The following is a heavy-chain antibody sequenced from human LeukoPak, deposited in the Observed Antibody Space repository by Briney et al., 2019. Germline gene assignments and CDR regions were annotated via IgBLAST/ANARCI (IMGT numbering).Heavy chain of an antibody. CDR1: GFTFRSYA. J-gene: IGHJ6*02. Sequence: QPGRSLRLSCAGSGFTFRSYAMHWVRQAPGKGLEWVAVISYDGSNKEYADSVKGRFTISRDNSKNTLYLQMSSLRAEDTAVYYCARDKRSYHYYYAMDVWGQGTTVTVSS. V-gene: IGHV3-30-3*01. CDR2: ISYDGSNK. D-gene: IGHD1-1*01. CDR3: ARDKRSYHYYYAMDV.